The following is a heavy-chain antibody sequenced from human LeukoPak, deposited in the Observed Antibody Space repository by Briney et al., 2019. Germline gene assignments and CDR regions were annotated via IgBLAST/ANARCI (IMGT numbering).Heavy chain of an antibody. CDR2: IYYSGST. V-gene: IGHV4-31*03. J-gene: IGHJ4*02. CDR1: GGSISSGGYY. CDR3: AREGVGVAVADFHAFDY. Sequence: PSETLSLTCTVSGGSISSGGYYWSWIRQHPGEGLEWIGYIYYSGSTYYNPSLKSRVTISVDTSKNQFSLKLSSVTAADTAVYYCAREGVGVAVADFHAFDYWGQGTLVTVSS. D-gene: IGHD6-13*01.